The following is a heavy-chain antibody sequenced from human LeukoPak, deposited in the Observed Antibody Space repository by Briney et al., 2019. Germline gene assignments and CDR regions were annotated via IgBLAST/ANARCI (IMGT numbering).Heavy chain of an antibody. CDR3: AREERGYSSGPHFDY. CDR2: ISGSGGST. V-gene: IGHV3-23*01. D-gene: IGHD6-19*01. CDR1: GFTFSNYA. Sequence: GGSLRLSCAAAGFTFSNYAMTWVRQAPGKGLEWVSSISGSGGSTYYADSVKGRFTISRDNSKNTLYLQMYSLRAEDTAVYYCAREERGYSSGPHFDYWGQGTLVTVSS. J-gene: IGHJ4*02.